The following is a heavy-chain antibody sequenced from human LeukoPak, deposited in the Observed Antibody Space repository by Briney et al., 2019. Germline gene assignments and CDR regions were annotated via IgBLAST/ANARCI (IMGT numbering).Heavy chain of an antibody. J-gene: IGHJ4*02. CDR3: ASTRLRNFDY. D-gene: IGHD2-15*01. V-gene: IGHV4-59*02. CDR1: GGSVSNYY. CDR2: IYYTET. Sequence: SETLSLTCTVSGGSVSNYYWSWIRQSPGKGLEWIGYIYYTETSYNPSLKSRVTISADTSKNQFSLKLSSVTAADTAVYYCASTRLRNFDYWGQGTLVTVSS.